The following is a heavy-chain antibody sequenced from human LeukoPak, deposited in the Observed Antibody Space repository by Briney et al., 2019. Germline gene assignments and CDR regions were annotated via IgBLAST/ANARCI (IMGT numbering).Heavy chain of an antibody. V-gene: IGHV3-23*01. J-gene: IGHJ4*02. Sequence: GGSLRLSCAASGFTFSSYAMSWVRQAPGKGLEWVSAISGSGGSTYYADSVKGRFTISRDNSKNTLYLQMNSLRAEDTAVYYCAKFKGTVPAAIRKYYFDYWGQGTLVTVSS. CDR1: GFTFSSYA. CDR3: AKFKGTVPAAIRKYYFDY. D-gene: IGHD2-2*01. CDR2: ISGSGGST.